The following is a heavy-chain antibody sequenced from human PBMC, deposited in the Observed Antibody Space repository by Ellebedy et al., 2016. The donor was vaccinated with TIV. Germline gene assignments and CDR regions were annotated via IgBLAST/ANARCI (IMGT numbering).Heavy chain of an antibody. D-gene: IGHD2-21*01. CDR2: IGTAGDT. CDR1: GFTFSSYD. J-gene: IGHJ4*03. V-gene: IGHV3-13*01. CDR3: ARVRFGDTAVDY. Sequence: GGSLRLSCAASGFTFSSYDMHWVRQGTGKGLEWVSAIGTAGDTYYPGSVKGRFTISRENAKTSFYLQITTLRAEDTAVYYCARVRFGDTAVDYWGQGTLVTVSS.